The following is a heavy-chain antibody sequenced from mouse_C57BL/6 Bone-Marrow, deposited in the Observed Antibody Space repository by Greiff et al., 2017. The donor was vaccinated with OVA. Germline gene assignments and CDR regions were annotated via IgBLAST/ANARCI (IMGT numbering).Heavy chain of an antibody. J-gene: IGHJ3*01. V-gene: IGHV5-17*01. Sequence: EVKLLESGGGLVKPGGSLKLSCAASGFTFSDYGMHWVRQAPEKGLEWVAYISSGSSTIYYADTVKGRFTISRDNAKNTLFLQMTRLRSEDTAMYYCATDYSPWAYWGQGTLVTVSA. CDR2: ISSGSSTI. CDR3: ATDYSPWAY. CDR1: GFTFSDYG. D-gene: IGHD2-12*01.